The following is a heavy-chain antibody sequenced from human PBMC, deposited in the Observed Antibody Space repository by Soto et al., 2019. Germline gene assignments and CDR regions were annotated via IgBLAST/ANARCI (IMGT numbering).Heavy chain of an antibody. CDR1: GFTFNSYA. CDR2: ISSSSSYI. CDR3: ARVAYYGSGFLFDY. V-gene: IGHV3-21*01. J-gene: IGHJ4*02. D-gene: IGHD3-10*01. Sequence: EVQLLESGGGLVQPGGSLRLSCAASGFTFNSYAMSWVRQAPGKGLEWVSSISSSSSYIYYADSVKGRFTISRDNAKNSLYLQMNSLRAEDTAVYYCARVAYYGSGFLFDYWGQGTLVTVSS.